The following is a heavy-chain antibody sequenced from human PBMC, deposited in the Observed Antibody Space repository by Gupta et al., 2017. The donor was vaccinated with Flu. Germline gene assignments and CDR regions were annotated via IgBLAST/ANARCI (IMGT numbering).Heavy chain of an antibody. CDR2: INHSGST. D-gene: IGHD2-21*02. CDR1: GGSFSGYY. J-gene: IGHJ4*02. Sequence: QVQLQQWGAGLLKPSETLSLTCAVYGGSFSGYYWSWIRQPPGKGLEWIGEINHSGSTNYNPSLKSRVTISVDTSKNQFSLKLSSVTAADTAVYYCARGGVVVTAIPRVGDQKRRGPIDYWGQGTLVTVSS. CDR3: ARGGVVVTAIPRVGDQKRRGPIDY. V-gene: IGHV4-34*01.